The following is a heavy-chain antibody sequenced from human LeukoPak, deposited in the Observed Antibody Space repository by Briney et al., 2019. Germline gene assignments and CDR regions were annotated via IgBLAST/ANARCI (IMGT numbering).Heavy chain of an antibody. Sequence: EASVKVSCTASGYTFTGYYMHWVRQAPGQGLEWMGWINPNSGGTNYAQKFQGRVTMTRDTSISTAYMELSRLRSDDTAVYYCARGLYSSGWYRVGFSGYWGQGTLVTVSS. CDR2: INPNSGGT. J-gene: IGHJ4*02. CDR1: GYTFTGYY. D-gene: IGHD6-19*01. CDR3: ARGLYSSGWYRVGFSGY. V-gene: IGHV1-2*02.